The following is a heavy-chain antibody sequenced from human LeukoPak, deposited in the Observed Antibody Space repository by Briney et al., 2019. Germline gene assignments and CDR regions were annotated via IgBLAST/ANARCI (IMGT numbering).Heavy chain of an antibody. CDR3: ARSFDLEYCSSTSCYPWGAFDI. J-gene: IGHJ3*02. V-gene: IGHV4-59*01. CDR1: GGSISSYY. D-gene: IGHD2-2*01. Sequence: SETLSLTCTVSGGSISSYYWSWIRQPPGKGLEWIGYIYYSGSTNYNPSLKSRVTISVDTSKNQFSLKLSSVTAADTAVYYCARSFDLEYCSSTSCYPWGAFDIWGQGTMVTVSS. CDR2: IYYSGST.